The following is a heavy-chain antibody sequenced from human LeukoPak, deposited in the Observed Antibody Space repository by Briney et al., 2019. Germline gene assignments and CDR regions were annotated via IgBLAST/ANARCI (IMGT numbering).Heavy chain of an antibody. Sequence: GGSLRLSCAASGFTYSSYAMSWVRQAPGKGLEWVSAISSSGDNTYYPDSVKGRFTISRDNSKNTLYLQTNSLRAEDTAIYYCARLTGGDCYRDFSDYWGQGTLVAVSS. V-gene: IGHV3-23*01. CDR2: ISSSGDNT. CDR3: ARLTGGDCYRDFSDY. D-gene: IGHD2-21*01. J-gene: IGHJ4*02. CDR1: GFTYSSYA.